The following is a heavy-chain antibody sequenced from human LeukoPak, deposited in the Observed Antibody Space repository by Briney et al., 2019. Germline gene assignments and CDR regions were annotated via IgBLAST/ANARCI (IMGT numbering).Heavy chain of an antibody. J-gene: IGHJ4*02. D-gene: IGHD1-26*01. CDR2: IIPIFGTA. Sequence: GRSLRLSCAASGFTFSSYAISWVRQAPGQGLEWMGGIIPIFGTADYAQKFQGRVTITADESTSTAYMELRSLRFEDTAVYYCAREGVGVNTGVFDYWGQGTLVTVSS. CDR3: AREGVGVNTGVFDY. V-gene: IGHV1-69*01. CDR1: GFTFSSYA.